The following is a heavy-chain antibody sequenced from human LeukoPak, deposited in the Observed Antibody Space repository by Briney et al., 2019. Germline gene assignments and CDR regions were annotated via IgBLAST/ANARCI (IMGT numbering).Heavy chain of an antibody. D-gene: IGHD2-2*01. CDR1: GYTFTGYY. Sequence: GASVKVSCKASGYTFTGYYMHWVRQAPGLGLEWMGWINPNSGGTNYAQKFQGWVTMTRDTSISTAYMELSRLRSDDTAVYYCAREATQVVPAAREDYFDYWGQGTLVTVSS. CDR3: AREATQVVPAAREDYFDY. CDR2: INPNSGGT. J-gene: IGHJ4*02. V-gene: IGHV1-2*04.